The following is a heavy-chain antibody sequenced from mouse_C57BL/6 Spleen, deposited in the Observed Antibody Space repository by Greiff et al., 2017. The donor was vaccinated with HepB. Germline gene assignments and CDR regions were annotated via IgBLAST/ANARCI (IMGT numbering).Heavy chain of an antibody. CDR3: ARTGTPRYYFDY. J-gene: IGHJ2*01. Sequence: QVQLKQPGAELVKPGASVKLSCKASGYTFTSYWMHWVKQRPGQGLEWIGMIHPNSGSTNYNEKFKSKATLTVDKSSSTAYMQLSSLTSEDSAVYYCARTGTPRYYFDYWGQGTTLTVSS. V-gene: IGHV1-64*01. CDR2: IHPNSGST. D-gene: IGHD3-3*01. CDR1: GYTFTSYW.